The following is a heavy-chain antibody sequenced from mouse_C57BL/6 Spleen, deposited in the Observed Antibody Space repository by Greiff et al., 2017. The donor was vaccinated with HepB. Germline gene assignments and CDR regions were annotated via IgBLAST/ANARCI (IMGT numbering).Heavy chain of an antibody. D-gene: IGHD2-4*01. CDR2: IHPNSGST. Sequence: VQLQQSGAELVKPGASVKLSCKASGYTFTSYWMHWVKQRPGQGLEWIGMIHPNSGSTNYNEKFKSKATLTVDKSSSTAYMQLSSLTSEDSAVYYCARSGDYDHLAYWGQGTLVTVSA. CDR3: ARSGDYDHLAY. J-gene: IGHJ3*01. CDR1: GYTFTSYW. V-gene: IGHV1-64*01.